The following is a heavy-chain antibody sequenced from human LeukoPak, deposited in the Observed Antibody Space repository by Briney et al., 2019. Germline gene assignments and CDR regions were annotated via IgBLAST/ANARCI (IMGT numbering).Heavy chain of an antibody. V-gene: IGHV3-9*01. CDR1: GFTFDDYA. CDR2: ISWNSGSI. Sequence: GGSLRLSCAASGFTFDDYAMHWVRQAPGKGLEWVSGISWNSGSIGYADSVKGRFTISRDNAKNSLYLQMNSLRAEDTALYYCAKGGYYDPYFDLWGRGTLVTVSS. CDR3: AKGGYYDPYFDL. D-gene: IGHD3-22*01. J-gene: IGHJ2*01.